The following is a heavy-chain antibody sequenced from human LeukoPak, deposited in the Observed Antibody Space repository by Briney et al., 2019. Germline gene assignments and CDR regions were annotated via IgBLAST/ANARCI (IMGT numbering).Heavy chain of an antibody. CDR1: GITFRSYR. D-gene: IGHD2-15*01. V-gene: IGHV3-30*18. Sequence: GGSLRLSCAASGITFRSYRMHGVRQAPGKGLGWVADISYDGSDKYYADSGKGRFSISRDNTNNTLYLQMNSLRADHTAVYYCAKGARGDTVTSIVGLNWFDPWGQGTLVTVSS. J-gene: IGHJ5*02. CDR2: ISYDGSDK. CDR3: AKGARGDTVTSIVGLNWFDP.